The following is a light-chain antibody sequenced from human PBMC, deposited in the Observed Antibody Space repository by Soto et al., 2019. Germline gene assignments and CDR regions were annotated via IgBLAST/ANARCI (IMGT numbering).Light chain of an antibody. CDR3: CSLTTSHTYG. Sequence: QSVLTQPASVSGSPGQSITISCTGTSSDIGHYDYVSWYQQHPGKAPKLMIYHVTYRPSGGSNRYSGSKSGNSASLTISGLQADDEADYFCCSLTTSHTYGFGSGTKVTVL. CDR1: SSDIGHYDY. J-gene: IGLJ1*01. V-gene: IGLV2-14*03. CDR2: HVT.